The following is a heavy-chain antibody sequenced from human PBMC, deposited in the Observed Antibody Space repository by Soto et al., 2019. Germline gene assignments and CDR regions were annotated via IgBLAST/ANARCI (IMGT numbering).Heavy chain of an antibody. CDR2: ISAYNGNT. J-gene: IGHJ5*02. CDR1: GYTFTGYG. D-gene: IGHD2-2*01. CDR3: ARVTDIVVVPAAWFDP. V-gene: IGHV1-18*04. Sequence: ASVKVSFRASGYTFTGYGISWVRQAPGQGLEWMGWISAYNGNTNYAQKLQGRVTMTTDTSTSTAYMELRSLRSDDTAVYYCARVTDIVVVPAAWFDPWGQGTLVTVSS.